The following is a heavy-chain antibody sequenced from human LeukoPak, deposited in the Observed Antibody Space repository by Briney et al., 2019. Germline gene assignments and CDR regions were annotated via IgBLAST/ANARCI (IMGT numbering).Heavy chain of an antibody. V-gene: IGHV1-46*01. CDR1: GGTFSSYA. CDR3: ARDPYSGSFLFDY. CDR2: INPSGGST. J-gene: IGHJ4*02. D-gene: IGHD1-26*01. Sequence: ASVKVSCKASGGTFSSYAISWVRQAPGQGLEWMGIINPSGGSTSYAQKFQGRVTKTRDTSTSTVYMELSSLRSEDTAVYYCARDPYSGSFLFDYWGQGTLVTVSS.